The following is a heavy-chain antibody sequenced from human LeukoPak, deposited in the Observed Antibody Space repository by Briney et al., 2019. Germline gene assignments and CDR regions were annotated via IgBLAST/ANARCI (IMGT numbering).Heavy chain of an antibody. CDR2: ISGSGGST. V-gene: IGHV3-23*01. CDR1: GFTFRDYA. J-gene: IGHJ4*02. CDR3: AKDLKGYYGSGSYPH. D-gene: IGHD3-10*01. Sequence: GGSLRLSCTGFGFTFRDYAVSWVRQAPGKGLEWVSAISGSGGSTFYTDSVKGRFTISRDNSKNTLYLQMNSLRAEDTAVYYCAKDLKGYYGSGSYPHWGQGTLVTVSS.